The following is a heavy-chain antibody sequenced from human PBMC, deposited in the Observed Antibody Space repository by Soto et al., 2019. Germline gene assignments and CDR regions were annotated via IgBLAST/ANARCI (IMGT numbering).Heavy chain of an antibody. CDR2: ISYDGSNK. D-gene: IGHD5-12*01. CDR1: GFTFSAYG. J-gene: IGHJ4*02. Sequence: GGSLRLSCEVSGFTFSAYGMHWVRQAPGKGLEWVAVISYDGSNKYYADSVKGRFTISRDNSKNTLYLQMNSLRAEDTAVYYCAPRDGYNSVDYWGQGTLVTVSS. V-gene: IGHV3-30*03. CDR3: APRDGYNSVDY.